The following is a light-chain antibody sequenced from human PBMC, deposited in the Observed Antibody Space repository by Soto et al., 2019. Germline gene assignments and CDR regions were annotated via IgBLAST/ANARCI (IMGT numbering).Light chain of an antibody. CDR2: GIS. CDR3: QQYVTPSPRT. Sequence: EVVMTQSPVTLSVSPGERATLSCRASEPVYSYLAWYQQKPGQAPRLLMYGISRRATGIPDRFSGSGSGTDFTLTITRLEPEDFAVYYCQQYVTPSPRTFGQGTKVDI. V-gene: IGKV3-20*01. J-gene: IGKJ1*01. CDR1: EPVYSY.